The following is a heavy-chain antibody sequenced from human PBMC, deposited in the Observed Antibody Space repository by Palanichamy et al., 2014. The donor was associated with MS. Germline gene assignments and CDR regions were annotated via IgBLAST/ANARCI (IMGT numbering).Heavy chain of an antibody. CDR1: GGSISSNSFY. CDR2: THYSGST. V-gene: IGHV4-39*01. J-gene: IGHJ4*02. D-gene: IGHD5-12*01. Sequence: QLQLQESGPRLVKPSETLSLTCTVSGGSISSNSFYWGWIRQPPGKGLEWIGSTHYSGSTYYRPSLKSRVTISVDTSKNQFSLRLSSVTAADTAVYYCVGPGATGLDYWGQGTLVTVSS. CDR3: VGPGATGLDY.